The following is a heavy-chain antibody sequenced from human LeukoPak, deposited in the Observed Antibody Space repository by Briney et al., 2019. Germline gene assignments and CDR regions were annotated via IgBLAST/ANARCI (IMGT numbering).Heavy chain of an antibody. CDR2: INPNSGGT. V-gene: IGHV1-2*02. CDR1: GYTFTGYY. CDR3: ARDRLGYFRSTSCSRTLFHNNWFDP. Sequence: ASVKVSCKASGYTFTGYYMHWVRQAPGQGLEWMGWINPNSGGTNYAQKFQGRVTMTRDTSISTAYMELSRLRSDDTAVYYCARDRLGYFRSTSCSRTLFHNNWFDPWGQGTLVTVSS. D-gene: IGHD2-2*01. J-gene: IGHJ5*02.